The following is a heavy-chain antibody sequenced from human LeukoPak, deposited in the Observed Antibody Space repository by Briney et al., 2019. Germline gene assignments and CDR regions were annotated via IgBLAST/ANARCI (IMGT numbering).Heavy chain of an antibody. CDR3: GASRQFVGAFDI. D-gene: IGHD3-10*01. CDR1: GFIFSSYE. J-gene: IGHJ3*02. Sequence: GGSLRLSCAASGFIFSSYEFYWVRQAPGKGLEWISYISSGGSTIKYAESVKGRFTISRDDAKQSLYLQMNCLRAEDTAIYYCGASRQFVGAFDIWGQGTLVTVSS. CDR2: ISSGGSTI. V-gene: IGHV3-48*03.